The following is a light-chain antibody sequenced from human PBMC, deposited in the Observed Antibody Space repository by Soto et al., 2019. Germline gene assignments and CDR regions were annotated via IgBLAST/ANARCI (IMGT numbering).Light chain of an antibody. V-gene: IGKV1-33*01. CDR2: DAS. CDR1: QDISNY. CDR3: QQYDNLPGVT. J-gene: IGKJ3*01. Sequence: DIQMTQSPSSLSASVGDRVTITCQASQDISNYLNWYQQKPGKAPKLLIYDASNLETGVPSRFSGSGSGTDFTFTISSLQPEDIATHYCQQYDNLPGVTFDPGTKVDIK.